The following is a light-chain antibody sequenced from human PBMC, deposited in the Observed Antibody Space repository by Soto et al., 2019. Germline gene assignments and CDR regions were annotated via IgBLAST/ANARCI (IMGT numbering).Light chain of an antibody. Sequence: QSALTQPRSGSRPPGQSVTISCTGTSSDVGGYNYVSWFQQHPGKAPKLMIYAVTERPSGVPDRFSGSKSGNTASLTISGLQAEDEADYYCCSYAGTFTYVFGTGTKVTVL. CDR1: SSDVGGYNY. CDR3: CSYAGTFTYV. J-gene: IGLJ1*01. V-gene: IGLV2-11*01. CDR2: AVT.